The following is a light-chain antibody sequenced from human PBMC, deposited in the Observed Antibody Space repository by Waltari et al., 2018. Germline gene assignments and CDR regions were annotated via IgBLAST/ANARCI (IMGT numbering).Light chain of an antibody. J-gene: IGLJ2*01. CDR3: CSYTNTHVV. CDR1: SSDVGSYNL. Sequence: QSALTQPASVSGPPGQSITISCTGISSDVGSYNLVSCYQQHPGKAPNLIIYEASKRPSGVSSRFSGSKSGNTASLTISGLQAEDEGDYYCCSYTNTHVVFGGGTKLTVL. V-gene: IGLV2-14*02. CDR2: EAS.